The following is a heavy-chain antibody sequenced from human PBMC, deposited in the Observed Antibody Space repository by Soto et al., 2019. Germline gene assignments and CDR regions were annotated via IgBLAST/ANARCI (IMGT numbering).Heavy chain of an antibody. Sequence: QPGGSLRLSCAASGFTFSSYAMSWVRQAPGKGLEWVSAISGSGGSTYYADSVKGRFTISRDNSKNTLYLQMNSLRAEDTAVYYCAKDLTGYCSGGSCSDVDYWGQGTLVTVSS. CDR2: ISGSGGST. D-gene: IGHD2-15*01. J-gene: IGHJ4*02. V-gene: IGHV3-23*01. CDR3: AKDLTGYCSGGSCSDVDY. CDR1: GFTFSSYA.